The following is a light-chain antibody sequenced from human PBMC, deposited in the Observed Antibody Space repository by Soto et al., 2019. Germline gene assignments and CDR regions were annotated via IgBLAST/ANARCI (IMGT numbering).Light chain of an antibody. CDR3: QHADSFPLIT. V-gene: IGKV1-12*01. CDR2: AAS. J-gene: IGKJ5*01. CDR1: EDISTW. Sequence: DIQMTQSPSSVSASVGDRVTITCRSSEDISTWLAWYQQKPGKAPKLLIYAASSLKSGVPSRFSGSGSGTDVTLTISSLQPEDFATYYCQHADSFPLITFGQGTRLDIK.